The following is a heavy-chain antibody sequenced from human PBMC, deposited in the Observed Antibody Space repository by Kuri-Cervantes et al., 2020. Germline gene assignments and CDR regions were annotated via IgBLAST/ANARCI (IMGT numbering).Heavy chain of an antibody. J-gene: IGHJ5*02. CDR1: GFTFSSYS. D-gene: IGHD2-15*01. CDR3: ARVFRSDPRGSFDP. V-gene: IGHV3-48*01. Sequence: LSLTCAASGFTFSSYSMNWVRQAPGKGLEWVSYISSSSSTIYYADSVKGRFTISRDNAKNSLYLQMNSLRSEDTAVYYCARVFRSDPRGSFDPWGQGTLVTVSS. CDR2: ISSSSSTI.